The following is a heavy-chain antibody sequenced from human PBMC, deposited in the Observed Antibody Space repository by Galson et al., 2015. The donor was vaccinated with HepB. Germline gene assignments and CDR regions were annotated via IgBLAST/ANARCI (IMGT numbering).Heavy chain of an antibody. Sequence: SLRLSCAASGFTFSSYAMSWVRQAPGKGLEWVSAISGSGGSTYYADSVKGRFTISRDNSKNTLYLQMNSLRAEDTAVYYCAKDVDGSEEGVVTQFDYWGQGTLVTVSS. CDR2: ISGSGGST. CDR3: AKDVDGSEEGVVTQFDY. J-gene: IGHJ4*02. D-gene: IGHD3-3*01. CDR1: GFTFSSYA. V-gene: IGHV3-23*01.